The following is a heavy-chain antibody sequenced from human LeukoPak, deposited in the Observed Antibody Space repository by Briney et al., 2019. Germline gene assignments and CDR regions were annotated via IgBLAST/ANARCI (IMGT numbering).Heavy chain of an antibody. CDR1: GGSINSYY. CDR2: ISNSGGI. V-gene: IGHV4-59*08. CDR3: ARLRGKESGSYFPFGY. D-gene: IGHD1-26*01. Sequence: PSETLSLTCVVSGGSINSYYWNWIRQPPGKGLEWIGYISNSGGINYNPSLKSRVTISLDTSKNQFSLKLTSVTAADTAVYYCARLRGKESGSYFPFGYWGQGTLVTASS. J-gene: IGHJ4*02.